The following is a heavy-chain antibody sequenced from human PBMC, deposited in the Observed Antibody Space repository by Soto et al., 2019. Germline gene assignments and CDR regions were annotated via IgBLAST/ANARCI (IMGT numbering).Heavy chain of an antibody. V-gene: IGHV3-23*01. J-gene: IGHJ6*03. CDR1: GFTFSSYA. CDR3: AKGAGGGSSIRRYYYYYMDV. CDR2: ISGSGGST. Sequence: GGSLRLSCAASGFTFSSYAMSWVRQAPGKGLEWVSAISGSGGSTYYADSVKGRFTISRDNSKNTLYLQMNSLRAEDTAVYYCAKGAGGGSSIRRYYYYYMDVWGKGNTVTVSS. D-gene: IGHD2-15*01.